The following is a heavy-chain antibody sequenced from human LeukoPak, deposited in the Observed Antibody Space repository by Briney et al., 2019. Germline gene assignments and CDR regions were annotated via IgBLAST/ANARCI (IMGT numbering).Heavy chain of an antibody. Sequence: PSETLSLTCTVSGGSISSYYWSWIRQPAGKGLEWIGRIYTSGSTNYNPSLKSRVTMSVDTSKNQFSLKLSSVTAADTAVYYCARDAWGPWQEGGRLYHYYYYGTDVWGQGTTVTVSS. D-gene: IGHD2-8*01. J-gene: IGHJ6*02. CDR1: GGSISSYY. V-gene: IGHV4-4*07. CDR3: ARDAWGPWQEGGRLYHYYYYGTDV. CDR2: IYTSGST.